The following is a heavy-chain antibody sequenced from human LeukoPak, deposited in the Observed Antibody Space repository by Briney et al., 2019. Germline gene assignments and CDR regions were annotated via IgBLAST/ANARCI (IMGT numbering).Heavy chain of an antibody. V-gene: IGHV3-53*01. CDR1: GFTVSNNY. J-gene: IGHJ6*02. CDR2: IYSGGST. Sequence: PGGSLGLSCAASGFTVSNNYMSWVRQAPGKGLEWVSVIYSGGSTYYAYSVKGRFTISRDNSKNTLHLQLNSLRAEDTAVYYCARGSGSYYIDYYYGMDVWGQGTTVTVSS. D-gene: IGHD3-10*01. CDR3: ARGSGSYYIDYYYGMDV.